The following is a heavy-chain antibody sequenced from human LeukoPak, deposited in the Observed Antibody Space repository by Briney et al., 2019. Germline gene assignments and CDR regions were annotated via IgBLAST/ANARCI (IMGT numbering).Heavy chain of an antibody. J-gene: IGHJ6*02. Sequence: SETLSLTCAVYGGSFSGYYWSWIRQPPGKGLEWIGEINHSGSTNYNPSLKSRVTISVDTSKNQFSLKLSSVTAADTAVYYCARRFDCSSTSCYYYYYGMDVWGQGTTVTVSS. CDR1: GGSFSGYY. D-gene: IGHD2-2*01. CDR3: ARRFDCSSTSCYYYYYGMDV. CDR2: INHSGST. V-gene: IGHV4-34*01.